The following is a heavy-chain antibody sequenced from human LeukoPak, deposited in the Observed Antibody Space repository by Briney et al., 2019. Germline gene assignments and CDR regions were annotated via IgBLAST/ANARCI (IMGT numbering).Heavy chain of an antibody. CDR2: ISYDGSNK. CDR3: AKDRGTNGY. Sequence: GGSLRLSCAASGFTFSSYGMPWVRQAPGKGLEWVAVISYDGSNKYYADSVKGRFTISRDNSKNTLYLQMNSLRAEDTAVYYCAKDRGTNGYWGQGTLVTVSS. J-gene: IGHJ4*02. V-gene: IGHV3-30*18. CDR1: GFTFSSYG.